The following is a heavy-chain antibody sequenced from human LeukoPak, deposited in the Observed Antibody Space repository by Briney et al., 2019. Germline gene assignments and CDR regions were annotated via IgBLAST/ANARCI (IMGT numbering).Heavy chain of an antibody. D-gene: IGHD3-22*01. CDR2: IYHSGST. CDR3: ARWRYYDSSGYFDY. CDR1: GGSISSGGYS. J-gene: IGHJ4*02. Sequence: SETLSLTCAVSGGSISSGGYSWSWIRQPPGKGLEWIGYIYHSGSTYYNPSLKSRVTISVDRSKNQFSLKLSSVTAADTAVYYCARWRYYDSSGYFDYWGQGTLVTVSS. V-gene: IGHV4-30-2*01.